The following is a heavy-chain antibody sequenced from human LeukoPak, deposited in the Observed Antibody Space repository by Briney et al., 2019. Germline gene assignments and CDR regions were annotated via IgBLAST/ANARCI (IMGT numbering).Heavy chain of an antibody. Sequence: GGSLRLSCVGSGFTFNSYAFHWVRQAPGKGLEWVAVTSSEGTFKYYADSVKGRFTISRDKSKKTLSLQMNSLKTEDTAVYYCARAVVAASTPSDYWGQGTLVTVSS. V-gene: IGHV3-30-3*01. CDR1: GFTFNSYA. CDR2: TSSEGTFK. J-gene: IGHJ4*02. D-gene: IGHD2-15*01. CDR3: ARAVVAASTPSDY.